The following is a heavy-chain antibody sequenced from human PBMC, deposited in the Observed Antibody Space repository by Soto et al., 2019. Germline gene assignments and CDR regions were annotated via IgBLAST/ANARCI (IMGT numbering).Heavy chain of an antibody. CDR1: GGSISSSSYY. CDR3: ARSLHSSSLYPY. V-gene: IGHV4-39*01. CDR2: IYYSGST. D-gene: IGHD6-13*01. Sequence: SETLSLTCTVSGGSISSSSYYWGWIRQPPGKGLEWIGSIYYSGSTYYNPSLKSRVTISVDTSKNQFSLKLSSVTAADTAVYYCARSLHSSSLYPYWGQGTLVTVSS. J-gene: IGHJ4*02.